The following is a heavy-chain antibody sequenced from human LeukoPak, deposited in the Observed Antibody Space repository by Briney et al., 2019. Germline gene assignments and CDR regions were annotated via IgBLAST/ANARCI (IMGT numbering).Heavy chain of an antibody. CDR3: ASDGGPFDH. D-gene: IGHD3-16*01. CDR1: GFTFSSYS. CDR2: IKQHGTEK. V-gene: IGHV3-7*01. Sequence: GGSLRLSCAASGFTFSSYSMNWVRQAPGKRLEWVANIKQHGTEKYYVDSMKGRFSISRDDAKKSVYLQMNSLRAEDTAVYYCASDGGPFDHWGQGILVTVAS. J-gene: IGHJ4*02.